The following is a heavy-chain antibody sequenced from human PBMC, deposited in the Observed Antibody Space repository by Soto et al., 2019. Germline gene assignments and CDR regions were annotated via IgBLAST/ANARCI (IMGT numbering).Heavy chain of an antibody. CDR3: FFEMIRLPRGYSHY. J-gene: IGHJ4*02. Sequence: SETLSLTCAVSGGSISSGGYSWSWIRQPPGKGLEWIGYIYHSGSTYYNPSLKSRVTISVDRSKNQFSLKLSSVTAADTAVYYCFFEMIRLPRGYSHYWGQGPLVTLSS. CDR1: GGSISSGGYS. CDR2: IYHSGST. D-gene: IGHD2-15*01. V-gene: IGHV4-30-2*01.